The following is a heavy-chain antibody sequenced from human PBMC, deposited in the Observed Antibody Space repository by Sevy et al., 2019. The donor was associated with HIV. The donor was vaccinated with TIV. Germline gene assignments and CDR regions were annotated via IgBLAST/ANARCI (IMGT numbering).Heavy chain of an antibody. CDR2: ITFSSNTI. J-gene: IGHJ4*02. CDR3: ARHQVRVAATGFDY. Sequence: GGSLRLSCAASGFTFSNYNMDWVRHAPGKGLEWVSYITFSSNTIYYADSVKGRFTISRDNAKKALYLQMNSLRAEDTAVYYCARHQVRVAATGFDYWGQGTLVTVSS. D-gene: IGHD6-13*01. V-gene: IGHV3-48*01. CDR1: GFTFSNYN.